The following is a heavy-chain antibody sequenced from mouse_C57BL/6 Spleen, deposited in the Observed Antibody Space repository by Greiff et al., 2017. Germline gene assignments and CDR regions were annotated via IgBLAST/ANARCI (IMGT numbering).Heavy chain of an antibody. J-gene: IGHJ2*01. Sequence: DVMLVESGGDLVKPGGSLKLSCAASGFTFSSYGMSWVRQTPDKRLEWVATISSGGSYTYYPDSVKGRFTISRDNAKNTLYLQMSSLKSEDTAMYYCARHLGRGFDYWGQGTTLTVSS. CDR1: GFTFSSYG. V-gene: IGHV5-6*02. CDR3: ARHLGRGFDY. CDR2: ISSGGSYT. D-gene: IGHD4-1*01.